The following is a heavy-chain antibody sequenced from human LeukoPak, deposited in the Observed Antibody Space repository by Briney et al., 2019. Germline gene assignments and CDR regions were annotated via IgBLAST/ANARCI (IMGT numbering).Heavy chain of an antibody. V-gene: IGHV3-11*01. D-gene: IGHD6-13*01. CDR3: AKSFGPVIAAAGTGAD. CDR2: ISSSGSTI. Sequence: GGSLRLSCAASGFTFSDYYMSWIRQAPGKGLEWVSYISSSGSTIYYADSVKGRFTISRDNSKNTLYLQMNSLRAEDTAVYYCAKSFGPVIAAAGTGADWGQGTLVTVSS. J-gene: IGHJ4*02. CDR1: GFTFSDYY.